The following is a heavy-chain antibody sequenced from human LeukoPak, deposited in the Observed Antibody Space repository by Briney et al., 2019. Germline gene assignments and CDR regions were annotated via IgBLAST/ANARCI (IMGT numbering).Heavy chain of an antibody. CDR1: GGSISSGY. Sequence: SEPLSLTCTVSGGSISSGYWSWIRQPPGKGLEWIGYIYYSGSTNYNPSLKSRVTISVDTSKNQFSLKLTSVTAADTAVYYCARGLYDYVWGSYRNWGQGTLVTVSS. J-gene: IGHJ4*02. CDR2: IYYSGST. V-gene: IGHV4-59*01. D-gene: IGHD3-16*02. CDR3: ARGLYDYVWGSYRN.